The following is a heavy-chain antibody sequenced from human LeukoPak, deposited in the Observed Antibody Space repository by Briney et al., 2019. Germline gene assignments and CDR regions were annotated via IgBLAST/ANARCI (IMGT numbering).Heavy chain of an antibody. CDR2: IYYSGST. CDR3: ARGTTGTTWLY. D-gene: IGHD1-7*01. CDR1: GGSISSYY. J-gene: IGHJ4*02. V-gene: IGHV4-59*01. Sequence: PSETLSLTCTVSGGSISSYYWSWIRQPPGKGLEWIGYIYYSGSTNYKPSLKSRVTISVDTSKNQFSLKVSSVTAADTAVYYCARGTTGTTWLYWGQGTLVTVSS.